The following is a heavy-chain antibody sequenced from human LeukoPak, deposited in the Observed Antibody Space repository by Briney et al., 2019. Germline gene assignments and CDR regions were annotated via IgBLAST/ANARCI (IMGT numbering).Heavy chain of an antibody. CDR2: VHSSGTA. Sequence: SETLSLTCTVSGGSIRTSGYFWGWIRQSPGKGLEYFGSVHSSGTAYYNPSLQSRVTISADMSKNQFSLNLRSVTAADTAVYYCARDLYGLQDYFDYWGQGTLVTVSS. D-gene: IGHD4-17*01. J-gene: IGHJ4*02. V-gene: IGHV4-39*07. CDR1: GGSIRTSGYF. CDR3: ARDLYGLQDYFDY.